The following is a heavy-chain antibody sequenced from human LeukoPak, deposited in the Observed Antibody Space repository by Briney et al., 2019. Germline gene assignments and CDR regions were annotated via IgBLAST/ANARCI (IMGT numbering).Heavy chain of an antibody. CDR3: ARGGITVVRGVIKYYCYYYMDV. CDR1: GGSFSGYY. CDR2: INHSGST. Sequence: SETLSLTCAVYGGSFSGYYWSWIRQPPGKGLEWIGEINHSGSTNYNPSLKSRVTISVDTSKNQFSLKLSSVTAADTAVYYCARGGITVVRGVIKYYCYYYMDVWGKGTTVTVSS. V-gene: IGHV4-34*01. D-gene: IGHD3-10*01. J-gene: IGHJ6*03.